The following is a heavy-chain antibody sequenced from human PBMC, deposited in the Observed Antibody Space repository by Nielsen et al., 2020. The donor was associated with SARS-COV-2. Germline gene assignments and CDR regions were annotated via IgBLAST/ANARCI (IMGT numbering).Heavy chain of an antibody. J-gene: IGHJ4*02. CDR2: IYYSGST. D-gene: IGHD1-26*01. Sequence: GSLRLSCTVSGGSISSYYWSWIRQPPGKRLEWIGYIYYSGSTYYNPSLKSRVTISVDTSKNQFSLKLSSVTAADTAVYYCARHDIVGATTGWDYWGQGTLVTVSS. CDR3: ARHDIVGATTGWDY. CDR1: GGSISSYY. V-gene: IGHV4-59*04.